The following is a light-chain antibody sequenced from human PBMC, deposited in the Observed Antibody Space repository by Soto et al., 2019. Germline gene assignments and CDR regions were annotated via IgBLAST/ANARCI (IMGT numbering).Light chain of an antibody. CDR2: DVT. J-gene: IGLJ1*01. CDR1: ISDVGAYNL. V-gene: IGLV2-14*01. Sequence: QSALIQPASVSGSPGQSITSSCTGTISDVGAYNLVSWYQQHPGTAPKLMIYDVTSQPSGVSNRFSGSKSGNTASLTSSGLQADDEADYYCSSYTSSSTPHYVFGPGTKLTVL. CDR3: SSYTSSSTPHYV.